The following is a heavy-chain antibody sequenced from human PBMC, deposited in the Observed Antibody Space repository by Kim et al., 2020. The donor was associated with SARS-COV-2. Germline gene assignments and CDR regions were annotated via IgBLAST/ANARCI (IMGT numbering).Heavy chain of an antibody. V-gene: IGHV3-48*02. Sequence: GGSLRLSCVASGFTFSTYTMNWVRQAPGKGLEWVSYIYNSISTTYYADSVKGRFTISRDNAKNSLFLQMNSLRDEDTAVYYCARGGCAPDYWGQGTRVTV. D-gene: IGHD2-8*01. CDR3: ARGGCAPDY. CDR1: GFTFSTYT. J-gene: IGHJ4*02. CDR2: IYNSISTT.